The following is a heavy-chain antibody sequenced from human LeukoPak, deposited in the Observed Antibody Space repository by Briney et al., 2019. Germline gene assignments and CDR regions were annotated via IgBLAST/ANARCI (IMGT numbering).Heavy chain of an antibody. D-gene: IGHD3-9*01. V-gene: IGHV3-23*01. Sequence: GGSLRLSCVASGFTFTNYAMSWVRQAPGKGLGWVSAITGSDGSSYYADSVKGRFTISRDTSKNTLYLQVNSLRAEDTAVYYCAKWGDYDILTGYYVPDYWGQGTLVTVSS. CDR3: AKWGDYDILTGYYVPDY. CDR1: GFTFTNYA. J-gene: IGHJ4*02. CDR2: ITGSDGSS.